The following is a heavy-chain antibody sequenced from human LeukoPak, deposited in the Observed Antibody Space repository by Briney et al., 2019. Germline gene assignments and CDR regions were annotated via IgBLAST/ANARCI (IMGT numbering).Heavy chain of an antibody. Sequence: SETLSLTCSVSGDSISSSGYYWGWIRQPPGKGLEWIGSLSYSEDTYYNPSLKSRVTIFVGTSKTQFSLNLTSVTASDTAVYYCARSRYGSYYPFDFWGQGTLVTLSS. CDR2: LSYSEDT. CDR1: GDSISSSGYY. V-gene: IGHV4-39*01. D-gene: IGHD1-26*01. CDR3: ARSRYGSYYPFDF. J-gene: IGHJ4*02.